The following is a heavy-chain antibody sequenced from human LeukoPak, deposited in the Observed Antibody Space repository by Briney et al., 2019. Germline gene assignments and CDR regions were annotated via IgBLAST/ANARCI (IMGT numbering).Heavy chain of an antibody. V-gene: IGHV4-34*01. J-gene: IGHJ4*02. Sequence: SETLSLTCAVYGGSFSGYYWSWTRQPPGKGLEWIGEINHSGSTNYNPSLKSRVTISVDTSKNQFSLKLNSVTAADTAVYYCARIGIAATGGKRRGSVAPYYFDYWGQGTLVTVSS. CDR2: INHSGST. D-gene: IGHD6-13*01. CDR1: GGSFSGYY. CDR3: ARIGIAATGGKRRGSVAPYYFDY.